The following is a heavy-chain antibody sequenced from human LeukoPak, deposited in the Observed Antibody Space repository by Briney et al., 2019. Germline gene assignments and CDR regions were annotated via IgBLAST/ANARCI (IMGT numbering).Heavy chain of an antibody. CDR3: AKDHYWSIDY. CDR2: IKGDGIST. V-gene: IGHV3-74*01. D-gene: IGHD3-3*01. J-gene: IGHJ4*02. Sequence: GGSLRLSCAASGFDFSSNWMHWVRHAPGQGLVWVSRIKGDGISTNYADSVKGRFTSSRDIAKTTLYLQMNSLRAEDTGVYYCAKDHYWSIDYWGRGTLVTVSS. CDR1: GFDFSSNW.